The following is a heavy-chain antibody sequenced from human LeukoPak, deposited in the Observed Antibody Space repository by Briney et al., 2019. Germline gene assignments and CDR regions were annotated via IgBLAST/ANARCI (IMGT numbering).Heavy chain of an antibody. CDR1: GGSFSGYY. Sequence: SETLSLTCAVYGGSFSGYYWSWIRQPPGKGLEWIGEINHSGSTNYNPSLKSRVTISVDTSKNQFSLKLSSVTAADTAVYYCARGFRRSPYGSDYWGQGTLVTVSS. CDR3: ARGFRRSPYGSDY. V-gene: IGHV4-34*01. J-gene: IGHJ4*02. D-gene: IGHD3-16*01. CDR2: INHSGST.